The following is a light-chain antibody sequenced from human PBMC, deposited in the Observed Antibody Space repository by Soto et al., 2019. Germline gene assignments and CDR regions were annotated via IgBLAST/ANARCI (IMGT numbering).Light chain of an antibody. CDR2: DAS. CDR1: QTVRNNY. V-gene: IGKV3D-20*02. Sequence: EFVLTQSPGTLSLSPGERATLSCRASQTVRNNYLAWYQQKPGQAPRLLIYDASSRATGIPDRFSGGGSGTDFTLTISSLQPVDFATYYCQQSYSTLTWTFGQGTKVEIK. J-gene: IGKJ1*01. CDR3: QQSYSTLTWT.